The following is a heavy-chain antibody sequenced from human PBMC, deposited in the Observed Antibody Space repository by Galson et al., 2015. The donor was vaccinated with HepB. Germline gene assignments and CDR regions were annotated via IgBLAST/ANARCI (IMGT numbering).Heavy chain of an antibody. CDR1: GFSFRTSP. J-gene: IGHJ4*02. CDR3: GSGMVVGATTVHY. Sequence: SLRLSCAASGFSFRTSPMHWVRQAPGKGLEWVALISYDGNHKYYADSMKGRFTTFRDNFKNTLYLQMSSLRIEDTAVYYCGSGMVVGATTVHYWRQGTLVTVSS. D-gene: IGHD1-26*01. V-gene: IGHV3-30*03. CDR2: ISYDGNHK.